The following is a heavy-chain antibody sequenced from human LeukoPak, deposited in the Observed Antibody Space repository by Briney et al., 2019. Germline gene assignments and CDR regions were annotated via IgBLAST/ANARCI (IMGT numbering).Heavy chain of an antibody. CDR1: GFTFSSYS. CDR2: ISGSGGST. Sequence: SGGSLRLSCAASGFTFSSYSMNWVRQAPGKGLEWVSAISGSGGSTYYADSVKGRFTIPRDNSKNTLYLQMNSLRAEDTAVYYCAKGAPLYSSSWTEWGQGTLVTVSS. V-gene: IGHV3-23*01. J-gene: IGHJ4*02. CDR3: AKGAPLYSSSWTE. D-gene: IGHD6-13*01.